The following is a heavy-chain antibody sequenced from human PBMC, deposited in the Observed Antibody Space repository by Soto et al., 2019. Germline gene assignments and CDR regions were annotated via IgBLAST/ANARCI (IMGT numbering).Heavy chain of an antibody. CDR3: AKQLAGPPNDYYYGMDV. CDR1: GFTFSSYA. V-gene: IGHV3-30-3*02. CDR2: ISYDGSNK. D-gene: IGHD6-19*01. J-gene: IGHJ6*02. Sequence: GGSLRLSCAASGFTFSSYAMHWVRQAPGKGLEWVAVISYDGSNKYYADSVKGRFTISRDNSKNTLYLQMNSLRAEDTAVYYCAKQLAGPPNDYYYGMDVWGQGTTVTVSS.